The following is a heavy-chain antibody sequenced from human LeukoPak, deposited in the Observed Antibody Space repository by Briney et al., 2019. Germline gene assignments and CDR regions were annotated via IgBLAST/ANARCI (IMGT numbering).Heavy chain of an antibody. D-gene: IGHD3-22*01. CDR1: GFTFSGYA. CDR3: ATEYNYYDSSGYLDY. V-gene: IGHV3-23*01. J-gene: IGHJ4*02. CDR2: ISGSGGST. Sequence: GGSLRLSCAASGFTFSGYAMSWVRQAPGKGLEWVSAISGSGGSTYYADSVKGRFTISRDNSKNTLYLQMNSLRAEDTAVYYCATEYNYYDSSGYLDYWGQGTLVTVSS.